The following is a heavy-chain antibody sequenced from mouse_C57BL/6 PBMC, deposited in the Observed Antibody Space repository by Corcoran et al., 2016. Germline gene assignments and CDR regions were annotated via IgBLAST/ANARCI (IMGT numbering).Heavy chain of an antibody. D-gene: IGHD2-4*01. CDR1: GYTFTDYY. CDR2: INPNNGGT. V-gene: IGHV1-26*01. CDR3: ARALGYDYDGYYAMDY. Sequence: EVQLQQSGPELVKPGASVKISCKASGYTFTDYYMNWVKQSHGKSLEWIGDINPNNGGTSYNQKFKGKATLTVDKSSSTAYMELRSLTSEDSAVYYCARALGYDYDGYYAMDYWGQGTSVTVSS. J-gene: IGHJ4*01.